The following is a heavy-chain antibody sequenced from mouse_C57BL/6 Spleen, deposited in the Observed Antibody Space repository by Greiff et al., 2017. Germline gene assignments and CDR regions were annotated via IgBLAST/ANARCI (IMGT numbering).Heavy chain of an antibody. D-gene: IGHD4-1*01. Sequence: QVQLQQSGPGLVLPSLPLPITSPVSGFPLTSSGVHWFRHSPGRVLEWRGVLGRGGSPDYNAAFIPRLSISKDNSKSQVFFIMNSLQAYDTAIYYCARDGLGRGYFDYWGQGTTLTVSS. V-gene: IGHV2-2*01. CDR2: LGRGGSP. CDR3: ARDGLGRGYFDY. J-gene: IGHJ2*01. CDR1: GFPLTSSG.